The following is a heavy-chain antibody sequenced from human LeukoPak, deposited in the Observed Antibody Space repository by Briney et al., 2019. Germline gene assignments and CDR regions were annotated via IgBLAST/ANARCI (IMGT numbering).Heavy chain of an antibody. J-gene: IGHJ6*03. CDR2: NYYNGST. CDR3: AREGEYSYGYYYYYYMDV. V-gene: IGHV4-38-2*02. D-gene: IGHD5-18*01. Sequence: SETLSLTCALSGYSISSGYYWGWIRQPPGTGLDWIGINYYNGSTHYNPSLKRRVNISVDTSKTQFSLKLSSVSAADTAVYYCAREGEYSYGYYYYYYMDVWGKGTTVTVSS. CDR1: GYSISSGYY.